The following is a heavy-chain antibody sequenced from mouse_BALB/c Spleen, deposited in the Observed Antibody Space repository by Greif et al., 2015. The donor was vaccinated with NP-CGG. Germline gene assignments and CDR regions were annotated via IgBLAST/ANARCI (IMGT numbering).Heavy chain of an antibody. CDR2: IDPENGNT. J-gene: IGHJ2*01. CDR1: GFNIKDYY. CDR3: ARDFDY. Sequence: VQLKDSGAELVRPGALVKLSCKASGFNIKDYYMHWVKQRPEQGLEWIGWIDPENGNTIYDPKFQGKASITADTSSNTAYLQPSSLTSEDTAVYYCARDFDYWGQGTTLTVSS. V-gene: IGHV14-1*02.